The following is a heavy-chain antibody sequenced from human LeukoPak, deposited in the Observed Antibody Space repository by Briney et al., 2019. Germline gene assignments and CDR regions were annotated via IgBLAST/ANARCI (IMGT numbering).Heavy chain of an antibody. CDR3: AKVRGYSSSWYVSWFDP. J-gene: IGHJ5*02. CDR1: GFTFSSYA. CDR2: ISGSGGST. Sequence: GGSLGLSCAASGFTFSSYAMSWVRQAPGKGLEWVSAISGSGGSTYYADSVKGRFTISRDNSKNTLYLQMNSLRAEDTAVYYCAKVRGYSSSWYVSWFDPWGQGTLVTVSS. V-gene: IGHV3-23*01. D-gene: IGHD6-13*01.